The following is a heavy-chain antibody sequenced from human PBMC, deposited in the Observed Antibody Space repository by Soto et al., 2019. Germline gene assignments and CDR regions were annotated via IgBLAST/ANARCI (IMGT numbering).Heavy chain of an antibody. J-gene: IGHJ4*02. CDR2: IWYDGNIK. V-gene: IGHV3-33*01. CDR3: ARGWLQGPFDY. D-gene: IGHD5-12*01. Sequence: QVQLVESGGGVVQPGRSLRLSCAASGFNFSSYGIHWVRQALGKGLEWVALIWYDGNIKYYADSVKGRFTISRDNSKDTLYLQMNSLKAEDTAVYYCARGWLQGPFDYWGQGTLVTVSS. CDR1: GFNFSSYG.